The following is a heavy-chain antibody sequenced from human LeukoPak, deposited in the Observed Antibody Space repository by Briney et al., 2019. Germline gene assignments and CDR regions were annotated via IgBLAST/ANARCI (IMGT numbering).Heavy chain of an antibody. CDR3: ARDRYSGYDWGNTYYYYGMDV. CDR1: GFTFSSYE. J-gene: IGHJ6*04. V-gene: IGHV4-59*01. CDR2: IYYSGST. Sequence: GSLRLPCAASGFTFSSYEVNWVRQAPGKGLEWIGYIYYSGSTNYNPSLKSRVTISVDTSKNQFSLKLSSVTAADTAVYYCARDRYSGYDWGNTYYYYGMDVWGKGTTVTVSS. D-gene: IGHD5-12*01.